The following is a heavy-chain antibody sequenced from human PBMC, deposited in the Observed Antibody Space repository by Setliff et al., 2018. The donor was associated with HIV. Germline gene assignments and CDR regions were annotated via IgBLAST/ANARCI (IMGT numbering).Heavy chain of an antibody. Sequence: TGGSLRLSCAVSGFTFNNSHWMHWVRQAPGKGLMWVSHISDDGTSTSYADSVKGRFIMSRDIAKKAVYLHMSSLSVEDTAIYYCASHSFGISPPGKDWGQGTLVTVSS. J-gene: IGHJ4*02. V-gene: IGHV3-74*01. CDR2: ISDDGTST. CDR3: ASHSFGISPPGKD. CDR1: GFTFNNSHW. D-gene: IGHD3-16*01.